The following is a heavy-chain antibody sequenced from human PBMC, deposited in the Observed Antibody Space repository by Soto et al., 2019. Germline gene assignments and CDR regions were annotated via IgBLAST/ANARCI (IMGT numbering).Heavy chain of an antibody. D-gene: IGHD5-12*01. CDR3: AKDQRTGYECFDC. V-gene: IGHV3-23*01. Sequence: EVQLLESGGGLVQPGGSLRLSCAASGFTFNNYAMSWVRQAPGKGLEWVSGISTSGGNTYYADSVKGRFTISRDNSKNTLNLQMNSLRAEDTAVYYCAKDQRTGYECFDCWGQGTLVTVSS. J-gene: IGHJ4*02. CDR1: GFTFNNYA. CDR2: ISTSGGNT.